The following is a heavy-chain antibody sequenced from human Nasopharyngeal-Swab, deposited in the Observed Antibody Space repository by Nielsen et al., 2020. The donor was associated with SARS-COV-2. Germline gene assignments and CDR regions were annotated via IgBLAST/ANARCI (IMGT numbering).Heavy chain of an antibody. CDR3: AKDGVVRGDALDL. J-gene: IGHJ3*01. Sequence: GDSLKISCAASGFTFNIYAMSWVRRAPGRGLQWVTGVSASGGSTYYTDSVKGRFSISRDNSKNTLFLQMHSLRVEDTAVYYCAKDGVVRGDALDLWGQGTMVTVSS. CDR2: VSASGGST. D-gene: IGHD3-10*01. CDR1: GFTFNIYA. V-gene: IGHV3-23*01.